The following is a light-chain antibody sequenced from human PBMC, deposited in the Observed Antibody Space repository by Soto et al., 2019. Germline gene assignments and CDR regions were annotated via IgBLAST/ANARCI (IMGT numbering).Light chain of an antibody. V-gene: IGKV3-20*01. Sequence: EIVLTQSPGTLSLSPGEIATLSCRASQSVSNNYLAWYQQKPGQAPRLLIYGASNRATGIPDSFSGSGSGTDFTLTISRLEPEDFAVYYCQQYGSSGTFGQGTKVEIK. CDR1: QSVSNNY. CDR3: QQYGSSGT. CDR2: GAS. J-gene: IGKJ1*01.